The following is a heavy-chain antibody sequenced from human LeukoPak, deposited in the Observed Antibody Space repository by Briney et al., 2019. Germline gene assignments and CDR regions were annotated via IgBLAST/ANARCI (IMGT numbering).Heavy chain of an antibody. V-gene: IGHV3-11*01. CDR3: ARRAYSDYYFDS. J-gene: IGHJ4*02. CDR2: ISGSGDSK. Sequence: GGSLRLSCAAFRFSFSAYEMSWIRQAPGKGLEWLSYISGSGDSKFYADSVKGRFTISRDNAKNSLYLQINSLRAEDTAIYYCARRAYSDYYFDSWGQGTLVTVSS. D-gene: IGHD4-11*01. CDR1: RFSFSAYE.